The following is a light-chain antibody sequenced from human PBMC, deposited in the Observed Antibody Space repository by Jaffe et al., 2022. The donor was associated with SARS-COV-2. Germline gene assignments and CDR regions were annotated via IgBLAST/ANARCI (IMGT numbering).Light chain of an antibody. V-gene: IGKV1-33*01. J-gene: IGKJ4*01. Sequence: DIQMTQSPSSLSASVGDRVTITCQASHHISNFLNWYQQQPGKVPKLLIYGASNLETGVPSRFSGHGSGTNFSLTISSLQAEDFATYFCQQYDRLPLTFGGGTKVEIK. CDR1: HHISNF. CDR2: GAS. CDR3: QQYDRLPLT.